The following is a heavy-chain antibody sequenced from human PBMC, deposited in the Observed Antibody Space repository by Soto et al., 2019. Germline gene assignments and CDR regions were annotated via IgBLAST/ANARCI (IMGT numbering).Heavy chain of an antibody. CDR1: GGSISSGDYY. CDR2: IYYSGST. D-gene: IGHD6-13*01. CDR3: ARDGSQQLGGYYYYYGMDV. J-gene: IGHJ6*02. V-gene: IGHV4-30-4*01. Sequence: QVQLQESGPGLVKPSQTLSLTCTVSGGSISSGDYYWSWIRQPPGKGLEWIGYIYYSGSTYYNPSLKSRVTISVDTSKNQFSLKLSSVTAADTAVYYCARDGSQQLGGYYYYYGMDVWGQGTTVTVSS.